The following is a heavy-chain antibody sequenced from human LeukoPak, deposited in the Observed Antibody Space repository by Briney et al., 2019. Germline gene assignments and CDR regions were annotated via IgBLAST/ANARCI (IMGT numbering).Heavy chain of an antibody. CDR2: IYSGGGT. J-gene: IGHJ4*02. V-gene: IGHV3-66*01. CDR3: ARDRGSSGWFIFDC. D-gene: IGHD6-19*01. CDR1: GFTVSSNY. Sequence: GGSLRLSCAASGFTVSSNYMSWVRQAPGKGLEWVSVIYSGGGTFYADSVKERFTVSRDNSKNMLYLQMNSLRAEDTAVYYCARDRGSSGWFIFDCWGQGTLVTVSS.